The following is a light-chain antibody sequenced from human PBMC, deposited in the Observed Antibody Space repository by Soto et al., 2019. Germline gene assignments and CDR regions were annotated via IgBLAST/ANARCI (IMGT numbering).Light chain of an antibody. V-gene: IGKV1-5*03. J-gene: IGKJ5*01. CDR3: QQYQSYPLT. CDR2: KAS. Sequence: DIQMTQSPSTLSASVGDRVTITCRASQSISKLLAWYQQKPGRAPTLLIYKASTLESGVPSRFSGSGSGTEFSLTISSLQPDDFATYYCQQYQSYPLTFGQGTRLEIK. CDR1: QSISKL.